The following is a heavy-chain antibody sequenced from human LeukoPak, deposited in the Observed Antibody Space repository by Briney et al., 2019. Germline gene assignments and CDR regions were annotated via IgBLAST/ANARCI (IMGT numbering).Heavy chain of an antibody. CDR1: GFTFSSYW. CDR2: IKQDGSEK. J-gene: IGHJ4*02. V-gene: IGHV3-7*01. Sequence: PGGSLRLSCAASGFTFSSYWMSWVRQAPGKGLEWVANIKQDGSEKYYVDSVKGRFTISRDNAKNSLYLQMNSLKAEDTAVYYCARNDRYSSGWYLLNFDYWGQGTLVTVSS. D-gene: IGHD6-19*01. CDR3: ARNDRYSSGWYLLNFDY.